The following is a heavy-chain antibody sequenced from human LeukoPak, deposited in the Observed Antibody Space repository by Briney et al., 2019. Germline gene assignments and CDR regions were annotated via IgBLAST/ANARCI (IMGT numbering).Heavy chain of an antibody. CDR3: AKSGGYSSNTGYY. CDR2: ISGNGGRT. Sequence: PGGSLRLSCAPSGFSSSSNAMSWVRQAPGGVLEWVSGISGNGGRTYYGDSVKGRFTISRDNSKNTLYLQMNSLRAEDTAIYYCAKSGGYSSNTGYYWGQGTLVTVSS. V-gene: IGHV3-23*01. CDR1: GFSSSSNA. D-gene: IGHD6-19*01. J-gene: IGHJ4*02.